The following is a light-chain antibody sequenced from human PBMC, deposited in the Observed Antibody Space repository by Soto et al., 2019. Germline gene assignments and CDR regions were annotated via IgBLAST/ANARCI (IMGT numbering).Light chain of an antibody. CDR1: QSIGNY. J-gene: IGKJ1*01. CDR2: ATS. V-gene: IGKV3-15*01. Sequence: VVLTQSPATLSLSPWEGATLSCRASQSIGNYLAWYQQKPGQAPRLLIYATSNRATGIPARFSGSGSGTEFTLTISSVQSEDFAVYFCQQYNNWPTFGQGTKVDIK. CDR3: QQYNNWPT.